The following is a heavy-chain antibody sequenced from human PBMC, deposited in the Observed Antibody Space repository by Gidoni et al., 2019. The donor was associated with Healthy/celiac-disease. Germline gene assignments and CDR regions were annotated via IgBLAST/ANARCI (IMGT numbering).Heavy chain of an antibody. Sequence: EVQLVESGGGLVQPGRSLRLSCTASGFTFGDYAMSWFRQAPGKGLEWVGFIRSKAYGGTTEYAASVKGRFTISRDDSKSIAYLQMNSLKTEDTAVYYCTTADSSGYSGFDYWGQGTLVTVSS. J-gene: IGHJ4*02. D-gene: IGHD3-22*01. CDR2: IRSKAYGGTT. V-gene: IGHV3-49*03. CDR1: GFTFGDYA. CDR3: TTADSSGYSGFDY.